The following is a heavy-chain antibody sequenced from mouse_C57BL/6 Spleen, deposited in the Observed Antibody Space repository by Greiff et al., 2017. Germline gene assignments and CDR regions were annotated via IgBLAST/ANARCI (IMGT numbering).Heavy chain of an antibody. D-gene: IGHD1-1*01. J-gene: IGHJ1*03. Sequence: QVQLKESGPGLVQPSQSLSITCTVSGFSLTSYGVHWVRQSPGKGLEWLGVIWRGGSTDYNAAFMSRLSITKDNSKSQVFFKMNSLQADDTAIYYCAKTEGTTLLYFDVWGTGTTVTVSS. V-gene: IGHV2-5*01. CDR2: IWRGGST. CDR3: AKTEGTTLLYFDV. CDR1: GFSLTSYG.